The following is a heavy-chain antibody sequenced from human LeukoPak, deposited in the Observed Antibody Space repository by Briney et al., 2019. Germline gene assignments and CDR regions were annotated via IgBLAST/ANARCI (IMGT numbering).Heavy chain of an antibody. J-gene: IGHJ1*01. CDR2: MNPNSGNT. CDR1: GYTFTSYD. V-gene: IGHV1-8*01. Sequence: ASVKVSCKASGYTFTSYDINWVRQATGQGLEWMGWMNPNSGNTGYAQKFQGRVTMTRNTSISTAYMELRSLRSDDTAVYYCARDRYYDSSGYYTEEYFQHWGQGTLVTVSS. CDR3: ARDRYYDSSGYYTEEYFQH. D-gene: IGHD3-22*01.